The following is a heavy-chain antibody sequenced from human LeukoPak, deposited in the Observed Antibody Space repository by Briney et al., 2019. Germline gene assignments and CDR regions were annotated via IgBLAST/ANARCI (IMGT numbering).Heavy chain of an antibody. CDR3: ARGDDTYQLRS. V-gene: IGHV4-38-2*02. J-gene: IGHJ5*02. CDR2: IHHSGST. CDR1: GYFITSGFY. D-gene: IGHD2-2*01. Sequence: SETLSLTCSVSGYFITSGFYWGWIRQPPGKGLEWIGSIHHSGSTYYNPSLKSRVTISADTSKNHFFLKLSSVTAADTAMYYCARGDDTYQLRSWGQGTLVTVSS.